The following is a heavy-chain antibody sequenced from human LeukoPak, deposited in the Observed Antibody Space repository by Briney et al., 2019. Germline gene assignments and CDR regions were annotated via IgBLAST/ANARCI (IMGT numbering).Heavy chain of an antibody. J-gene: IGHJ2*01. D-gene: IGHD3-10*01. CDR3: ARAQPKDRNLLLWDGESPAIWYFDL. V-gene: IGHV4-4*02. Sequence: PSGTLSLTCAVSGGSISSSNWWSWVRQPPGKGLDWIGQIYHSGSTNYNPSLKSRVTISVDKSKNQFSLKLTSVTAADTAVYYCARAQPKDRNLLLWDGESPAIWYFDLWGRGTLVTVSS. CDR2: IYHSGST. CDR1: GGSISSSNW.